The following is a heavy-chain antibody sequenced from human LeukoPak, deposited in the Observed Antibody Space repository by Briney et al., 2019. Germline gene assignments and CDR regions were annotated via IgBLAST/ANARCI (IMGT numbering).Heavy chain of an antibody. CDR1: GFTFSSYS. J-gene: IGHJ4*02. D-gene: IGHD2-8*01. CDR2: ISSSSSYI. Sequence: GGSLRLSCAASGFTFSSYSMNWVRQAPGKGLEWVSSISSSSSYIYYADSVKGRFTISGDNAKNSLYLQMNSLRAEDTAVYYCARVGAIYCTNGVCPPFDYWGQGTLVTVSS. V-gene: IGHV3-21*01. CDR3: ARVGAIYCTNGVCPPFDY.